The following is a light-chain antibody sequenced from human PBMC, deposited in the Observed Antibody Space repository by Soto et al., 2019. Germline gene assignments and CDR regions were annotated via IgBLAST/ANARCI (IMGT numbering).Light chain of an antibody. V-gene: IGLV2-11*01. CDR2: DVS. CDR1: SSDFGGYNY. CDR3: CSYAGSYTFYV. J-gene: IGLJ1*01. Sequence: QSALTQPRSVSGSPGQSVTISGTGTSSDFGGYNYVSWYQQHPGKAPKLMIYDVSKRPSGVPDRFSGSKSGNTASLTISGLQAEDEADYYCCSYAGSYTFYVFGTGTKLTVL.